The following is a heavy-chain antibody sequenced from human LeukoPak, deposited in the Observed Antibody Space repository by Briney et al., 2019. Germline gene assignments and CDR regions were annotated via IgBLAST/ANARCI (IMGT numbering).Heavy chain of an antibody. J-gene: IGHJ4*02. D-gene: IGHD5-18*01. V-gene: IGHV1-46*01. CDR3: ASGGSYSYGPFDY. CDR2: IIPSGGRT. CDR1: GYTFTNYY. Sequence: GASVKVSCKASGYTFTNYYMHWVRQAPGQGLEWMGVIIPSGGRTGYAQKVQGRVTMTRDTSTATVYMELSSLRSDDTAVYYCASGGSYSYGPFDYWGQGTLVTVSS.